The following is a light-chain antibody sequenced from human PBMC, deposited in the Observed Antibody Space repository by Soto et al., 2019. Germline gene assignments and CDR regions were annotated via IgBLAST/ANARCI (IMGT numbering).Light chain of an antibody. CDR3: LQDYNYPPT. J-gene: IGKJ4*01. V-gene: IGKV3-15*01. CDR1: QSVSSS. Sequence: EIVMTQSPATLSVSPGERATLSCRASQSVSSSLAWYQQKPGQAPRLLVYDASTRATGIPARFSGSGSGTDFTLTISSLQPEDFATYYCLQDYNYPPTFGGGTRWIS. CDR2: DAS.